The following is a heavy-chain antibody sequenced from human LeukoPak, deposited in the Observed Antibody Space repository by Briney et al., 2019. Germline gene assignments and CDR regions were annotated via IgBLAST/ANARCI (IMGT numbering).Heavy chain of an antibody. D-gene: IGHD3-22*01. CDR3: ARVVADSSGYYYVGY. J-gene: IGHJ4*02. Sequence: GASAKVSCKASGGTFSSYAISWVRQAPGQGLEWMGGIIPIFGTANYAQKFQGRVTITTDESTSTAYMELSSLRSEDTAVYYCARVVADSSGYYYVGYWGQGTLVTVSS. CDR1: GGTFSSYA. V-gene: IGHV1-69*05. CDR2: IIPIFGTA.